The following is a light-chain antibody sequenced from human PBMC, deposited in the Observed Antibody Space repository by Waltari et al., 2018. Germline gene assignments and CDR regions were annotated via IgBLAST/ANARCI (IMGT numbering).Light chain of an antibody. Sequence: QSALTQPASVSGSPGESITISCTGTRSDVGGYNCVSWYQQHPGKAPKLMIYDVSNRPSGVSNRFSGSKSGNTVSLTISGLQAEDEADYYCSSYTSSNTLVFGTGTKVTAL. J-gene: IGLJ1*01. CDR3: SSYTSSNTLV. V-gene: IGLV2-14*03. CDR2: DVS. CDR1: RSDVGGYNC.